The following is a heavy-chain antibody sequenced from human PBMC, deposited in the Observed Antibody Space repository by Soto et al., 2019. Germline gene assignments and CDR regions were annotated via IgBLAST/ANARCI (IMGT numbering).Heavy chain of an antibody. CDR1: GYSFTSYW. CDR3: ASAARTGYGSSWYFDY. J-gene: IGHJ4*02. CDR2: IYPRDSDT. D-gene: IGHD6-13*01. Sequence: GESLKISCNGSGYSFTSYWIGWVRQMPGKGLEWMGIIYPRDSDTKYSPSFQGQVTISADRSISTAYLQWSSLKASDTAMYYCASAARTGYGSSWYFDYWGQGTLVTVSS. V-gene: IGHV5-51*01.